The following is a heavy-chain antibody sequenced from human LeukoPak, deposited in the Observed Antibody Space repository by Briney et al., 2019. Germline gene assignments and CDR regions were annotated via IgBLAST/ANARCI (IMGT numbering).Heavy chain of an antibody. Sequence: PGGSLRLSCAASGFIFSDYYMSWIRQAPGKGLEWVSYISASSDYTKYADSVKGRFTISRDNAKNSLYLQMNSLRAEDTAVYYCARDRGPKYVDTATDAFDIWGQGTMVTVSS. CDR2: ISASSDYT. CDR1: GFIFSDYY. J-gene: IGHJ3*02. D-gene: IGHD5-18*01. CDR3: ARDRGPKYVDTATDAFDI. V-gene: IGHV3-11*06.